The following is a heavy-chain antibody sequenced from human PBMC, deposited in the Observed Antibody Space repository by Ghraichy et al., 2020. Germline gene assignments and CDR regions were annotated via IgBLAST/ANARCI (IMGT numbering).Heavy chain of an antibody. J-gene: IGHJ4*02. V-gene: IGHV4-39*01. CDR1: GGSISSSSYY. CDR2: IHYSEST. D-gene: IGHD1-26*01. Sequence: SQTLSLTCTVSGGSISSSSYYWGWIRQPPGRGLEWIGSIHYSESTYYNPSLKSRLTMSVDTSKNHFSLKLSSVTVADTAVFYCARQDRSGGYHHDYFDYWGQGILVTVSS. CDR3: ARQDRSGGYHHDYFDY.